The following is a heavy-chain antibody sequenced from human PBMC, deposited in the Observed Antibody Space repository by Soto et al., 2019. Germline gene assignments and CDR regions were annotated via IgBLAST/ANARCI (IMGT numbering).Heavy chain of an antibody. CDR3: AKARGYSYGYYLDY. D-gene: IGHD5-18*01. CDR1: GFTFSSYG. J-gene: IGHJ4*02. V-gene: IGHV3-30*18. CDR2: ISYDGSNK. Sequence: GGSLRLSCAASGFTFSSYGMHWVRQAPGKGLEWVAVISYDGSNKYYADSVKGRFTISRDNSKNSLYLQLNSLRAEDTVVYYCAKARGYSYGYYLDYWGQGTLVTVSS.